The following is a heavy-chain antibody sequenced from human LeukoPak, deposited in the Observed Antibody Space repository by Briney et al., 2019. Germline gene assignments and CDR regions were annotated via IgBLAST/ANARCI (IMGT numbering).Heavy chain of an antibody. CDR2: ISSSSYI. J-gene: IGHJ6*02. V-gene: IGHV3-21*01. CDR1: GFTFSSYS. Sequence: GGSLRLSCAASGFTFSSYSMNWVRQAPGKGLEWVSSISSSSYIYYADSVKGRFTISRDNAKNSLYLQMNSLRAEDTAVYYCARRLSGRPEKYYYGMDVWGQGTTVTVSS. CDR3: ARRLSGRPEKYYYGMDV. D-gene: IGHD1-26*01.